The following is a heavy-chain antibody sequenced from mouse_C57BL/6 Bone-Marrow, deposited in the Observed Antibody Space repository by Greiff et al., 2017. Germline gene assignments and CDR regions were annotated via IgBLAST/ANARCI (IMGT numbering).Heavy chain of an antibody. D-gene: IGHD2-3*01. V-gene: IGHV1-26*01. CDR3: AREDDGYLWFAY. CDR1: GYTFTDYY. Sequence: EVQLQQSGPELVKPGASVKISCKASGYTFTDYYMNWVKQSHGKSLEWIGDINPNNGGTSYNQKFKGKATLTVDKSSSSAYMELRSLTSEDSAVYYCAREDDGYLWFAYWGQGTRVTVSA. J-gene: IGHJ3*01. CDR2: INPNNGGT.